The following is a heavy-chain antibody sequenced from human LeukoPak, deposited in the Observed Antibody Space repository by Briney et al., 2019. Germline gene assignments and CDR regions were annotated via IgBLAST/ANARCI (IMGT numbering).Heavy chain of an antibody. Sequence: GGSLRLSCAASGFTFSSYSMNWVRQAPGKGLEWVSSISSSSSYIYYADSVKGRFTISRDNAKNSLYLQMNSLRAEDTAVYYCARELVWPGAFDIRGQGTMVTVSS. CDR1: GFTFSSYS. V-gene: IGHV3-21*04. CDR2: ISSSSSYI. D-gene: IGHD5/OR15-5a*01. J-gene: IGHJ3*02. CDR3: ARELVWPGAFDI.